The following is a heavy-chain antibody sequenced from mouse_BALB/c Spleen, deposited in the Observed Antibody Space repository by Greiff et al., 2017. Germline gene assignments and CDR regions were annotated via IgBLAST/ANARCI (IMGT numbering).Heavy chain of an antibody. Sequence: VQLQQSGAELVKPGASVKLSCTASGFNIKDTYMHWVKQRPEQGLEWIGRIDPANGNTKYDPKFQGKATITADTSSNTAYLQLSNLTSEDTAVYYCATGTAYWGQGTLVTVSA. D-gene: IGHD1-1*02. J-gene: IGHJ3*01. CDR2: IDPANGNT. CDR3: ATGTAY. CDR1: GFNIKDTY. V-gene: IGHV14-3*02.